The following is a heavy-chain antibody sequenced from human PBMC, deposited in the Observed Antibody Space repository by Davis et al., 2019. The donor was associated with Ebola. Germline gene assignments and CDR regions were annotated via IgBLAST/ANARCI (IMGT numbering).Heavy chain of an antibody. CDR1: GFTFSSYA. Sequence: PGGSLRLSCAASGFTFSSYAMHWVRQAPGKGLEWVAVISYDGSNKYYADSVKGRFTISRDNSKNTLYLQMNSLRAEDTAVYYCARDLGYAPGFYFDYWGQGTLVTVSS. CDR2: ISYDGSNK. J-gene: IGHJ4*02. D-gene: IGHD2-15*01. CDR3: ARDLGYAPGFYFDY. V-gene: IGHV3-30-3*01.